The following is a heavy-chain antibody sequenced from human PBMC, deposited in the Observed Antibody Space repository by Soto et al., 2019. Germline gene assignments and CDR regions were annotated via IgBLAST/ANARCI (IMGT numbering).Heavy chain of an antibody. D-gene: IGHD6-13*01. CDR1: GYPFTSSG. V-gene: IGHV1-18*01. CDR2: ISAYNGNT. Sequence: QVQLVQSGAAVKKPGASVKVSCKASGYPFTSSGISWVRQAPGQGLAWMGWISAYNGNTNYAQKLQGRVTRTTDTATSTAYMELRSLRSDDTAVYYCARDHFIAARPDNWVDPWGQGTLVTVSS. CDR3: ARDHFIAARPDNWVDP. J-gene: IGHJ5*02.